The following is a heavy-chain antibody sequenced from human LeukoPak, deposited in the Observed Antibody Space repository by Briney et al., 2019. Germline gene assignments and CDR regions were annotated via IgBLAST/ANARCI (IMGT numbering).Heavy chain of an antibody. CDR2: INPGGSSI. D-gene: IGHD1-14*01. CDR1: GFTFSSYW. Sequence: LPGRSLRLSCAASGFTFSSYWMHWVRQVPGKGLVWVARINPGGSSITYADSMKGRFTISRDNAKNTLYLQMDSLRAEDTGVYYCARSNQADDYWGQGTLVAVSS. V-gene: IGHV3-74*01. CDR3: ARSNQADDY. J-gene: IGHJ4*02.